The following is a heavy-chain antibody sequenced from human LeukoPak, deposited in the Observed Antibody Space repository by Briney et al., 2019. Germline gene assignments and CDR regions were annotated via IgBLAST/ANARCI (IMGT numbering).Heavy chain of an antibody. CDR3: ARAPSEIGGYYPEYFRH. V-gene: IGHV3-74*01. CDR1: GFTFSTYW. D-gene: IGHD3-22*01. J-gene: IGHJ1*01. CDR2: IKSDGST. Sequence: HPGGSLRLSCAASGFTFSTYWMHWVRQAPGKGLVWVSRIKSDGSTNYADPVKGRFTISRDNANNTLSLQMNSLRPEDTGVYYCARAPSEIGGYYPEYFRHWGQGTLVTVSS.